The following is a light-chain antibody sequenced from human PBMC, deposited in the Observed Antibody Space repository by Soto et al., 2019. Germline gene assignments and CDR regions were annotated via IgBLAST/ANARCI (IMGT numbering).Light chain of an antibody. CDR3: CSYTTSNTRQIV. Sequence: QSVLTQPASVSGSPGQSITISCTGTSSDFGGYNYVSWYQQHPGKAPKFMIYDVSNRPSGVSNRFSGSKSGNTASLTISGLQAEDEADYYCCSYTTSNTRQIVFGTGTKVTVL. CDR2: DVS. V-gene: IGLV2-14*01. J-gene: IGLJ1*01. CDR1: SSDFGGYNY.